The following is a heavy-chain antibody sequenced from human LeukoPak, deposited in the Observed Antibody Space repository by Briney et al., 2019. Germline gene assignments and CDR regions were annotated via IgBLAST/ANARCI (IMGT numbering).Heavy chain of an antibody. CDR2: ISTTGDRI. CDR3: ARDTKDY. D-gene: IGHD2-8*01. V-gene: IGHV3-48*03. Sequence: PGGSLRLSCAASGFTFSSYEMNWVRQAPGKGLEWISYISTTGDRIQYADSVKGRFTISRDNAKNSLYPQMNSLRAEDTAVYYCARDTKDYWGQGTLVTVSS. J-gene: IGHJ4*02. CDR1: GFTFSSYE.